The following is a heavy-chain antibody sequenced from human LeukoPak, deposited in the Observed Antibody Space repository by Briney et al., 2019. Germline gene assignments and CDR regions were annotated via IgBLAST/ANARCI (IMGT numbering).Heavy chain of an antibody. CDR1: GYTFSSYG. D-gene: IGHD4-17*01. Sequence: GDSVKVSCKASGYTFSSYGISWVRQAPGQGLEWMGRIHPYNGNRKYAQNFQARLTMTTDTSTSTAFMDLRRLTSDDTAVYFCARDYGDYPWFDPWGQGTQVTVFS. CDR2: IHPYNGNR. V-gene: IGHV1-18*01. CDR3: ARDYGDYPWFDP. J-gene: IGHJ5*02.